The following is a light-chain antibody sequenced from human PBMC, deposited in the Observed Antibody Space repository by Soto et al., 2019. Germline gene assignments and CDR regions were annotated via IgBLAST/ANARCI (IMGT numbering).Light chain of an antibody. CDR2: NNN. J-gene: IGLJ1*01. Sequence: QSVLTQPPSASGTPGQRVTISCSGYSSTVGSNHVYWYQNLPGVDPKHLMSNNNNKPSGVPDRLSGAKSGASAALAISGLRSEDEADYYCAAWDANFSTYVFGSGTKLTVL. CDR1: SSTVGSNH. V-gene: IGLV1-47*02. CDR3: AAWDANFSTYV.